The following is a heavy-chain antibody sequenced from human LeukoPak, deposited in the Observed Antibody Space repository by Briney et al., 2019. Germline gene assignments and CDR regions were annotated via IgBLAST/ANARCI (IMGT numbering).Heavy chain of an antibody. J-gene: IGHJ5*02. D-gene: IGHD6-13*01. Sequence: PSETLSLTCTVSGGSISSYYWSWIRQPPAKGLEWIGYIYYSGSTNYNPSLKSRVTISVDTSKNQFSLKLSSVTAADTAVYYCARSSRNWFDPWGQGTLVTVSS. CDR3: ARSSRNWFDP. CDR2: IYYSGST. CDR1: GGSISSYY. V-gene: IGHV4-59*01.